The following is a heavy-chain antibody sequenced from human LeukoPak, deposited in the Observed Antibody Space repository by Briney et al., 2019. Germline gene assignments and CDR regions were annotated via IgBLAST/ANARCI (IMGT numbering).Heavy chain of an antibody. D-gene: IGHD4-17*01. V-gene: IGHV3-30*18. CDR1: GFPLSYYG. CDR2: SSHDGTKQ. CDR3: AKVTTLLYGECDS. Sequence: GGSLSLSCAASGFPLSYYGMHWVRQAPGKGLEWVAVSSHDGTKQYYADSVRGRFTISRDNSKKTLSLQMDSLRLEDTAVYHCAKVTTLLYGECDSWGQGTMVTVSS. J-gene: IGHJ3*01.